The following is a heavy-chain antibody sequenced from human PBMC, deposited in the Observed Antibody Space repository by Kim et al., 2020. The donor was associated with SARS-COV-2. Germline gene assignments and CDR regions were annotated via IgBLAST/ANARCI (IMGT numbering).Heavy chain of an antibody. D-gene: IGHD2-21*01. CDR1: GGSISTYY. Sequence: SETLSLTCTVSGGSISTYYWSWIRQPPGKGLEWIGYIYYSGNTNYNPSLKSRVTISVDKSKNQFSLKLSSATAADTAVYYCARSSTPASWARLDHWGQGTLVTVSS. V-gene: IGHV4-59*13. CDR3: ARSSTPASWARLDH. J-gene: IGHJ5*02. CDR2: IYYSGNT.